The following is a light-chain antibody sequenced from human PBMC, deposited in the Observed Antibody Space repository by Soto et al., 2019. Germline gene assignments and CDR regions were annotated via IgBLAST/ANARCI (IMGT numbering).Light chain of an antibody. J-gene: IGKJ2*01. V-gene: IGKV1-39*01. CDR3: HQTYSTPYT. Sequence: DLQMTQSPSSLSASVGDRVTITCRASQSISSSLNWYQQKPGKAPKLLIYAASSLQSGVPSRFSGGGSGTDFTLTIRSLQPEDFATYYWHQTYSTPYTFGQGTKLEIK. CDR2: AAS. CDR1: QSISSS.